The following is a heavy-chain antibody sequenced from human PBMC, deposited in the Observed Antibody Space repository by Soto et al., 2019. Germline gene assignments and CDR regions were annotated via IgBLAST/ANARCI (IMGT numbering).Heavy chain of an antibody. D-gene: IGHD1-1*01. CDR1: GYSFTSYY. J-gene: IGHJ3*02. V-gene: IGHV1-46*03. CDR2: INPSGGST. Sequence: GASVKVSCKASGYSFTSYYMHWVRQAPGQGLEWMGIINPSGGSTSYAQKFQGRVTMTRDTSTSTVYMELSSLRSEDTAVYYCARARGSRTYDNDAFDIWGQGTRVNVSS. CDR3: ARARGSRTYDNDAFDI.